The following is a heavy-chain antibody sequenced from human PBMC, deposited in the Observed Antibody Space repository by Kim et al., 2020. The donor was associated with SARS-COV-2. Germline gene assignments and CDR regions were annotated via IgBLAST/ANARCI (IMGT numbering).Heavy chain of an antibody. Sequence: SETLSLTCTVSGGSISSYYWSWIRQPAGKGLEWIGRIYTSGSTNYNASLKSRVTMSVDTSKNQFSLKLSSVTAADTAVYYCARDQPLYYYDSSGYIDAFDIWGQGTMVTVSS. CDR1: GGSISSYY. D-gene: IGHD3-22*01. CDR2: IYTSGST. V-gene: IGHV4-4*07. J-gene: IGHJ3*02. CDR3: ARDQPLYYYDSSGYIDAFDI.